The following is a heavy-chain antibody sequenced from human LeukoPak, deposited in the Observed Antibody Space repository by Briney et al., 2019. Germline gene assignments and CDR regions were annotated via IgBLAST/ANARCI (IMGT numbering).Heavy chain of an antibody. CDR2: ISSDGGST. V-gene: IGHV3-64D*09. CDR3: VKDRIAVAGSLFDY. CDR1: GSNFSGYA. J-gene: IGHJ4*02. D-gene: IGHD6-19*01. Sequence: GGSLRLCCSGTGSNFSGYAMHWVCQAPGKGVEYVSAISSDGGSTYHADSVKGRFTISRDNSKNTLYLQMSGLRAEDTAVYYCVKDRIAVAGSLFDYWGQGTLVTVSS.